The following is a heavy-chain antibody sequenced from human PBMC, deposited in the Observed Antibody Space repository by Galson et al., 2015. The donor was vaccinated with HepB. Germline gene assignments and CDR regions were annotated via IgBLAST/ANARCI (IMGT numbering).Heavy chain of an antibody. Sequence: ETLSLTCAVYGGSFSGYYWSWIRQPPGKGLEWIGEINHSGSTNYNPSLKSRVTISVDTSKNQFSLKLSSVTAADTAVYYCARASSGWYRRWFDPWGQGTLVTVSS. V-gene: IGHV4-34*01. CDR2: INHSGST. D-gene: IGHD6-19*01. CDR1: GGSFSGYY. CDR3: ARASSGWYRRWFDP. J-gene: IGHJ5*02.